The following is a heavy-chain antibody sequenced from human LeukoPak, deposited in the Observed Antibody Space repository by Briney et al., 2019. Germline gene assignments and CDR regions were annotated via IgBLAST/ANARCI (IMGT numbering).Heavy chain of an antibody. Sequence: ASVKVSCKASGYTFTSYNMHWVRQAPGQGLEWMGIINPSGGSTNYAQKFQGRVTMTRDTSTSTVYMELSSLRSEDTAVYYCASATLRCSGGSCYEMDVWGKGTTVTVSS. D-gene: IGHD2-15*01. CDR3: ASATLRCSGGSCYEMDV. CDR2: INPSGGST. J-gene: IGHJ6*04. V-gene: IGHV1-46*01. CDR1: GYTFTSYN.